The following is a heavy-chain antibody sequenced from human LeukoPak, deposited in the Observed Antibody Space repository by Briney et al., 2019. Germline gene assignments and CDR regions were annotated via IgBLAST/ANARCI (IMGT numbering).Heavy chain of an antibody. V-gene: IGHV3-23*01. D-gene: IGHD3-10*01. Sequence: GGSLRLSCAASGFTFRSYAMSWVRQAPGKGLEWVSALSSSGDTTYYADSVKGRFTISRDNSKNTLYLQMNSLRAEDTAVYYCAKDLSGPRGYYYYGMDVWGQGTTVTVSS. CDR1: GFTFRSYA. CDR3: AKDLSGPRGYYYYGMDV. CDR2: LSSSGDTT. J-gene: IGHJ6*02.